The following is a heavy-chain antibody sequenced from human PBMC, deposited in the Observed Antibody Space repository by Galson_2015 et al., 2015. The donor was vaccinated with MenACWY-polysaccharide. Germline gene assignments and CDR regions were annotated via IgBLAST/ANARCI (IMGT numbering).Heavy chain of an antibody. CDR1: GDSVSRNSAA. Sequence: CAISGDSVSRNSAAWNWIRQSPSRGLEWLGRTYYRSKWCNDYTVSVKGRITFNPDTSKNQFSLQLNSVTPEDTAVYYCASHLIMILFGGVILILHYYRMDVWGQGTTVTVSS. V-gene: IGHV6-1*01. CDR2: TYYRSKWCN. J-gene: IGHJ6*02. CDR3: ASHLIMILFGGVILILHYYRMDV. D-gene: IGHD3-16*01.